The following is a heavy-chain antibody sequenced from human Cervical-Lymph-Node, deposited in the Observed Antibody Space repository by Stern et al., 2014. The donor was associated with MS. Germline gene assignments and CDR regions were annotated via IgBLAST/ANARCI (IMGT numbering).Heavy chain of an antibody. CDR3: ARGRPGIAVAGTFDY. V-gene: IGHV4-34*01. Sequence: QVQLQQWGAGLLKPSETLSLTCAVYGGSFSGYYWRWIRQPPGKGLEWMGEINHSGSTNYNPSLKSRVTISVATSKNQFSLKLSSVTAADTAVYYCARGRPGIAVAGTFDYWGQGTLVTVSS. J-gene: IGHJ4*02. D-gene: IGHD6-19*01. CDR2: INHSGST. CDR1: GGSFSGYY.